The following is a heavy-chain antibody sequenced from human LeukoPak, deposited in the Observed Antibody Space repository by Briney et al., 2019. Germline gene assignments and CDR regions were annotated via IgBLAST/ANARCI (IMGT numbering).Heavy chain of an antibody. CDR2: IYYSGSA. Sequence: SETLSLTCTVSGDSISNYYWSWIRQPPGKGLEWIGYIYYSGSANYNPSLKSRVTISVDTSKNQFSLKLSSVTAADTAVYYCARGPRPFDSSGYYYYWGQGTLVTVSS. V-gene: IGHV4-59*01. D-gene: IGHD3-22*01. CDR3: ARGPRPFDSSGYYYY. CDR1: GDSISNYY. J-gene: IGHJ4*02.